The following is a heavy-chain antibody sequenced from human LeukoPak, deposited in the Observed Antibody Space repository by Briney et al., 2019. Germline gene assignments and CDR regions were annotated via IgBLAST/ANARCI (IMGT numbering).Heavy chain of an antibody. D-gene: IGHD3-10*01. V-gene: IGHV3-30*02. CDR3: AKWEYYGSGSLDY. Sequence: GGSLRLSCAASGFTFSSYGMHWVRQAPGKGLEWVAFIRYDGSNKYYADSVKGRFTISRDNSKNTLYLQMNSLRAEDTAVYYCAKWEYYGSGSLDYWGQGTLVTVSS. J-gene: IGHJ4*02. CDR2: IRYDGSNK. CDR1: GFTFSSYG.